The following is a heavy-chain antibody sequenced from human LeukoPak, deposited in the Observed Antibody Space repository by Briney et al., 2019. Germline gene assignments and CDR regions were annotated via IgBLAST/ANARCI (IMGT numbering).Heavy chain of an antibody. V-gene: IGHV3-74*01. Sequence: GGSLRLSCAASGFTFSNYGMHWVRQAPGKGLVWVSRSNTDGSSTSYADSVKGRFTISRDNAKNSLYLQMNSLRAEDTAVYYCAGGLEGEYQLLYGGVWFDPWGQGTLVTVSS. CDR3: AGGLEGEYQLLYGGVWFDP. J-gene: IGHJ5*02. CDR1: GFTFSNYG. D-gene: IGHD2-2*02. CDR2: SNTDGSST.